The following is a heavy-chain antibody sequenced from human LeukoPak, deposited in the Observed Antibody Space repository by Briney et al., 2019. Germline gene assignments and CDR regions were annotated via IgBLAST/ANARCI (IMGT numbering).Heavy chain of an antibody. Sequence: GGSLRLSCAASGFTFSSYAMSWVRQAPGKGLEWVSAISGSGGSTYYADSVKGRFTISRDNSKNTLYLQMNSLRVEDTAVYYCAKDHYGDYEGYFDYWGQGTLVTVSS. J-gene: IGHJ4*02. CDR2: ISGSGGST. CDR1: GFTFSSYA. CDR3: AKDHYGDYEGYFDY. V-gene: IGHV3-23*01. D-gene: IGHD4-17*01.